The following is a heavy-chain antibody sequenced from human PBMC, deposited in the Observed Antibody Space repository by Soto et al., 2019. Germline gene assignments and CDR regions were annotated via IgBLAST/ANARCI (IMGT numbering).Heavy chain of an antibody. D-gene: IGHD6-25*01. CDR1: GGPFSSYA. J-gene: IGHJ6*02. V-gene: IGHV1-69*13. CDR2: IIPIFGTA. CDR3: ARDYPANRYYYYYYGMDV. Sequence: GAPVKVSCKASGGPFSSYAISWVRQAPGQGLEWMGGIIPIFGTANYAQKFQGRVTITADESTSTAYMELSSLRSEDTAVYYCARDYPANRYYYYYYGMDVWGQGTTVTGSS.